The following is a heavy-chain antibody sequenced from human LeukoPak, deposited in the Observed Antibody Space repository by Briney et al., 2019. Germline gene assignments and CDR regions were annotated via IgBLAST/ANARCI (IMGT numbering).Heavy chain of an antibody. CDR2: IKPDGSLI. Sequence: GGSLRLSCAASGFTFSSYSMNWVRQGPVKGVEWVANIKPDGSLIYYVDSVKGRFTISRDNAKNSLYLQMNSLRAEDTAVYYCAKWELYSGFYYIDYWGQGTLATVSS. J-gene: IGHJ4*02. D-gene: IGHD1-26*01. V-gene: IGHV3-7*01. CDR3: AKWELYSGFYYIDY. CDR1: GFTFSSYS.